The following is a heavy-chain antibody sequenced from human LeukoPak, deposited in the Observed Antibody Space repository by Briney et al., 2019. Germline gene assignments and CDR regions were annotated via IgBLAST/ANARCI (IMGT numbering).Heavy chain of an antibody. J-gene: IGHJ5*02. CDR3: TRLSHVAGAPKVSWFDP. Sequence: SETLSLTCTVSAYSISNGFVWGWIRQPPGKGLEWIASIYHSGTTYYNPSLKSRVTMSVDTSKNQFSLRLSSVTAADTAVYYCTRLSHVAGAPKVSWFDPWDQGTLVTVSS. CDR1: AYSISNGFV. D-gene: IGHD1-26*01. CDR2: IYHSGTT. V-gene: IGHV4-38-2*02.